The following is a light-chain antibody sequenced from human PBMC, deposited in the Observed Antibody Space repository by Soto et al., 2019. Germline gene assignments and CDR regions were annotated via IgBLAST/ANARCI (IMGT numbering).Light chain of an antibody. Sequence: QSALTQPRSVSGSPGQSVTISCTGTSSDVGGYNYVSWYQQHPGKAPKFMIYDVTKRPSGVPDRFSGSKSGNTASLTISELQAEDEADYYCCSYAGNYAWVFGGGTKLTVL. J-gene: IGLJ3*02. CDR2: DVT. V-gene: IGLV2-11*01. CDR3: CSYAGNYAWV. CDR1: SSDVGGYNY.